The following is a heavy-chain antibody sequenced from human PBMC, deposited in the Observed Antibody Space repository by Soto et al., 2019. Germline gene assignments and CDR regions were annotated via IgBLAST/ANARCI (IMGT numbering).Heavy chain of an antibody. CDR1: GFSLSNARMS. J-gene: IGHJ5*02. D-gene: IGHD3-22*01. CDR2: IFSNDEK. Sequence: SGPKLVNPTETLTLTCTASGFSLSNARMSVSWNSQPPGKAQEWLAHIFSNDEKSYSTSLKSRLTISKDTSKSQVVLTMTNMDPVDTATYFCARIISFSSGYWFDPWGQGTLVTVSS. V-gene: IGHV2-26*01. CDR3: ARIISFSSGYWFDP.